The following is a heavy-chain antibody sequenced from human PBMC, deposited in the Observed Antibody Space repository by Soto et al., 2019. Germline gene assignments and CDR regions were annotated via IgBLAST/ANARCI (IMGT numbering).Heavy chain of an antibody. CDR3: ASVVGSSGDYFDY. CDR1: GGSFSGYY. V-gene: IGHV4-34*01. J-gene: IGHJ4*02. Sequence: SETLSLTCAVYGGSFSGYYWSWIRQPPGKGLEWIGEINHSGSTNYNPSLKSRVTISVDTSKNQFSLKLSSVTAADTAVYYCASVVGSSGDYFDYWGQGTLVTVSS. CDR2: INHSGST. D-gene: IGHD3-10*01.